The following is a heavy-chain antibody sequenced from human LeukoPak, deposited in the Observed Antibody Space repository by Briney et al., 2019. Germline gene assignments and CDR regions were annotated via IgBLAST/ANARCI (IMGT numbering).Heavy chain of an antibody. CDR2: ISSSSSYI. Sequence: GGSLRLSCAASGFTFSSYSMTWVRQAPGKGLEWVSSISSSSSYIYYADSVKGRFTISRDNAKNSLYLQMNSLRAEDTAVYYCARVDTAMNGMDVWGQGTTVTVSS. CDR3: ARVDTAMNGMDV. CDR1: GFTFSSYS. D-gene: IGHD5-18*01. V-gene: IGHV3-21*01. J-gene: IGHJ6*02.